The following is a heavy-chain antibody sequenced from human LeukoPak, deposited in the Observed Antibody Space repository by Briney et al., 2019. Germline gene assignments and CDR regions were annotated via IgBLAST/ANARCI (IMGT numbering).Heavy chain of an antibody. CDR2: INHSGST. CDR1: GGSFSGYY. CDR3: ARRSGWYVVWYFDY. Sequence: PSETLSLTCAVYGGSFSGYYWSWIRQPPGKGLEWIGEINHSGSTNYNPSLKSRVTISVDTSKNQFSLKLSSVTAADTAVNYCARRSGWYVVWYFDYWGQGTLVTVSS. J-gene: IGHJ4*02. V-gene: IGHV4-34*01. D-gene: IGHD6-19*01.